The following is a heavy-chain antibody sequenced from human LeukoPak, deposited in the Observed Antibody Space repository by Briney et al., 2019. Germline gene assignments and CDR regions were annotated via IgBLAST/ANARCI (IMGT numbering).Heavy chain of an antibody. V-gene: IGHV4-4*07. Sequence: KPSETLSLTCTVSVGSISSYYWSWIRQPAGKGLEWIGRIYTSGSTNYNPSLKSRVTMSVDTSKNQFSLKLSSVTAADTAVYYCARLESELSVGYNWFDPWGQGTLVTVSS. CDR3: ARLESELSVGYNWFDP. D-gene: IGHD1-14*01. CDR2: IYTSGST. CDR1: VGSISSYY. J-gene: IGHJ5*02.